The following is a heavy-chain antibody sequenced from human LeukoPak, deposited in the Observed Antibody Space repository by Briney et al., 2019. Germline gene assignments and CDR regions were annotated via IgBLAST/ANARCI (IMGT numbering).Heavy chain of an antibody. Sequence: SETLSLTCTVSGGSISSRSYYWGWIRQPPEKGLEWIGSIYYSGSTYYNPSLKSRVTMSVDTSKNQFSLKLSSVTAADTAVYYCAGTFPPLSAAGTVYFQHWGQGTLVTVSS. CDR1: GGSISSRSYY. V-gene: IGHV4-39*07. CDR2: IYYSGST. D-gene: IGHD6-13*01. J-gene: IGHJ1*01. CDR3: AGTFPPLSAAGTVYFQH.